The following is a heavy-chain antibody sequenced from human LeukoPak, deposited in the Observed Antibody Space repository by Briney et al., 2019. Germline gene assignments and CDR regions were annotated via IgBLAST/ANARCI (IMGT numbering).Heavy chain of an antibody. Sequence: GASVKVSCKASGYTFTSYDINWVRQATGQGLEWMGWINTNTGNPTYAQGFTGRFVFSLDTSVSTAYLQISSLKAEDTAVYYCARDWGGLGESSFPPGLWGQGTLVTVSS. CDR2: INTNTGNP. V-gene: IGHV7-4-1*02. CDR1: GYTFTSYD. D-gene: IGHD3-16*02. CDR3: ARDWGGLGESSFPPGL. J-gene: IGHJ4*02.